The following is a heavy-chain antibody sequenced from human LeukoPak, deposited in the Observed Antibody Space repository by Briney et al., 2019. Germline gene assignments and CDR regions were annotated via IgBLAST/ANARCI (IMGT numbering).Heavy chain of an antibody. V-gene: IGHV3-15*01. Sequence: AGGSLRLSCAASGFTFSNAWMSWVRQAPGKGLEWVGRIKSKTDGGTTDYAAPVKGRFTISRDDSKNTLYLQMNSLKTEDTAVYYCTTGSRSYCTNGVCYMDIYYMDVWGKGTTVTVSS. J-gene: IGHJ6*03. CDR3: TTGSRSYCTNGVCYMDIYYMDV. CDR1: GFTFSNAW. CDR2: IKSKTDGGTT. D-gene: IGHD2-8*01.